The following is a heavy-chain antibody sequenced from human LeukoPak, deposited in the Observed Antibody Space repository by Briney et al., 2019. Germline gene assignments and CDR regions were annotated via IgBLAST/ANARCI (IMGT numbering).Heavy chain of an antibody. Sequence: ASVKVSCKASGYTFTSYAMHWVRQAPGQRLEWMGWSNAGNGNTKYSQEFQGRVTITRDTSASTAYMELSSLRSEDTAVYYCARAGSTSWVLGRYYYYMDIWGKGTTVTVSS. CDR3: ARAGSTSWVLGRYYYYMDI. D-gene: IGHD2-2*01. V-gene: IGHV1-3*02. CDR2: SNAGNGNT. J-gene: IGHJ6*03. CDR1: GYTFTSYA.